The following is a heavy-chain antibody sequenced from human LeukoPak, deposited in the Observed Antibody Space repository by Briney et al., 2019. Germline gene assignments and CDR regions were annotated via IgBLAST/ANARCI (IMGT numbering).Heavy chain of an antibody. CDR2: IYYSGST. CDR3: VRGGIVGTSTRIPLFDS. Sequence: PSETLSLTCTVSGGSISSSSYYWGWIRQPPGKGLEWIGSIYYSGSTYYNPSLKSRVTISVDTSKNQFSLKLSSVTAADTAVYYCVRGGIVGTSTRIPLFDSWGQGTLATVSS. D-gene: IGHD1-26*01. CDR1: GGSISSSSYY. V-gene: IGHV4-39*07. J-gene: IGHJ4*02.